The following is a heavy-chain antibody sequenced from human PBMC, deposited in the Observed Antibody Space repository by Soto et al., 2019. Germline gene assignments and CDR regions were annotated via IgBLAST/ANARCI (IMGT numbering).Heavy chain of an antibody. V-gene: IGHV3-48*01. CDR2: ISSSSDTI. CDR3: ATHDLFYFSVHHKHTIFSC. J-gene: IGHJ6*04. Sequence: GGSLRLSCAASGFLFRSYSMIWVRQAPGKGLEWISYISSSSDTIYFADSVKGRFTISRDNVKNSLYLQMNSLRADDTAVYYPATHDLFYFSVHHKHTIFSCWCKRTMVTGSS. D-gene: IGHD3-3*01. CDR1: GFLFRSYS.